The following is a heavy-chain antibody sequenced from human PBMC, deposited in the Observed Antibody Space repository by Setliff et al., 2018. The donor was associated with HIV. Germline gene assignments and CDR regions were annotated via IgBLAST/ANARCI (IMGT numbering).Heavy chain of an antibody. CDR1: GVSVSSGGYY. D-gene: IGHD2-2*01. J-gene: IGHJ1*01. CDR2: VYYTGTS. Sequence: LSLTCTVSGVSVSSGGYYWSWIRQHPGKGLEWIGYVYYTGTSYFNPSLKSRITISVDTSKNHFSLQLGFVTAADTAVYYCARGESTTWDLAEYFQHWGHGTLVTVSS. V-gene: IGHV4-31*03. CDR3: ARGESTTWDLAEYFQH.